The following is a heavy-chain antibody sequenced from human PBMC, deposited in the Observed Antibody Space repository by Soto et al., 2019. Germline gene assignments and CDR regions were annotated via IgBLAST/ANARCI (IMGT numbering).Heavy chain of an antibody. J-gene: IGHJ6*02. CDR2: INPNSAGA. CDR3: ARAPQLYGMDV. V-gene: IGHV1-2*02. D-gene: IGHD1-1*01. CDR1: GYTFTDYY. Sequence: ASVKVSCKTSGYTFTDYYIHWVLQAPGQGLEWMAWINPNSAGADYAQNFQGRVTMTRDTSISTAYMELSSLKSDDTAVYYCARAPQLYGMDVWGQGTTVTVSS.